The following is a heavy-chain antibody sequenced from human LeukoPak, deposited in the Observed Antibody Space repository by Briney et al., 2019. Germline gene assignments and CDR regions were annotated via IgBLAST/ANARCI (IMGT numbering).Heavy chain of an antibody. D-gene: IGHD3-22*01. J-gene: IGHJ4*02. CDR1: GFTFSSYA. Sequence: GGSLRLSCAASGFTFSSYAMSWVRQAPGKGLEWVSTISGSGGSTYYADSVKGRFTISRDSSKNTLYLQMNSLRAEDTAVYYCAKAPVAYYYDSSGYYLGFDYWGQGTLVTASS. CDR3: AKAPVAYYYDSSGYYLGFDY. V-gene: IGHV3-23*01. CDR2: ISGSGGST.